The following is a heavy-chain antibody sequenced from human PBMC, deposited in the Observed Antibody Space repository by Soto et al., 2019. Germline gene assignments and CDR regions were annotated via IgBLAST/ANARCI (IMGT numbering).Heavy chain of an antibody. Sequence: SETLSLTCAVYGGSFSGYYWSWIRQPPGKGLEWIGEINHSGSTNYNPSLKSRVTISVDTSKNQFSLKLSSVTAADTAVYYCAICRIAATGCYFYACGQGNLVPVSS. V-gene: IGHV4-34*01. CDR1: GGSFSGYY. CDR2: INHSGST. J-gene: IGHJ1*01. CDR3: AICRIAATGCYFYA. D-gene: IGHD6-13*01.